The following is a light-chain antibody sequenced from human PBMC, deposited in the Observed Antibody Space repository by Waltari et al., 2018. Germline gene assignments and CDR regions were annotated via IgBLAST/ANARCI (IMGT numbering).Light chain of an antibody. CDR3: ATWDSSLNSAV. CDR2: DND. J-gene: IGLJ2*01. CDR1: TSTIPQQF. V-gene: IGLV1-51*01. Sequence: QSALTQPPSMSAAPGGKVSISRPGNTSTIPQQFVCWYHHGPGAAPKLLISDNDKRPSGIPDRFSASKSGTSASLDITGLQTGDEGDYYCATWDSSLNSAVFGGGTRLTVL.